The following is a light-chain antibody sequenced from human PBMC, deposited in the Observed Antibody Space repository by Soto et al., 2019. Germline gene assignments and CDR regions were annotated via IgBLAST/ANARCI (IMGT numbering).Light chain of an antibody. J-gene: IGLJ2*01. CDR3: QVWDTGNDHVV. CDR2: DDS. V-gene: IGLV3-21*02. CDR1: NIKSKS. Sequence: SYELTQPPSVSVAPGQTARITCGGNNIKSKSVHWYQQRPGQAPVLVDHDDSDRPSGIPERFSGSNSENTATLIITRVEAVDEADYYCQVWDTGNDHVVFGGGTQLTVL.